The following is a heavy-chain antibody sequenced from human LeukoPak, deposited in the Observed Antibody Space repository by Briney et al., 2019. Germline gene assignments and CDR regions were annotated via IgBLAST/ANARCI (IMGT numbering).Heavy chain of an antibody. CDR3: AGRYYYDSSGYLDAFDI. CDR2: IYYSGST. CDR1: GGSISSSSYY. D-gene: IGHD3-22*01. Sequence: PSETLSLTCTVSGGSISSSSYYWGWIRQPPGKGLEWIGSIYYSGSTYYNPSLKSRVTISVDTSKNQFSLKLSSVTAADTAVYYCAGRYYYDSSGYLDAFDIWGQGTMVTVSS. V-gene: IGHV4-39*07. J-gene: IGHJ3*02.